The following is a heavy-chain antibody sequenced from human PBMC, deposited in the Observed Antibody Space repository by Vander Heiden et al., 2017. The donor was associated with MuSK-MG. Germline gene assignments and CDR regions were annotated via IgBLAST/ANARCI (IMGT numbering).Heavy chain of an antibody. Sequence: QVQLVQSGAGVKKPGSSVKVSCKASGGTFRSYALGCVRQAPGQGLEWMGGIIPIFGTANYAQKFQGRVTITADESTSTAYMELSSLRSEDTAVYYCARGSGSGSYYLASNWYFDLWGRGTLVTVSS. CDR2: IIPIFGTA. D-gene: IGHD3-10*01. CDR1: GGTFRSYA. J-gene: IGHJ2*01. CDR3: ARGSGSGSYYLASNWYFDL. V-gene: IGHV1-69*01.